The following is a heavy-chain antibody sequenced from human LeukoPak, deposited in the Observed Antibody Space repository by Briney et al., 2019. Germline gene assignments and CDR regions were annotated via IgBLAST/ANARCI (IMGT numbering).Heavy chain of an antibody. J-gene: IGHJ4*02. CDR1: GYTFTGYY. CDR3: ASFGSGYCSSTSCYTFDY. V-gene: IGHV1-2*02. CDR2: INPNSGGT. D-gene: IGHD2-2*01. Sequence: ASVKVSCKASGYTFTGYYMHWVRQAPGQGLEWMGWINPNSGGTNYAQKFQGRVTMTRDTSISTAYMELSRLRSDDTAVYYCASFGSGYCSSTSCYTFDYWGQGTLVTVSS.